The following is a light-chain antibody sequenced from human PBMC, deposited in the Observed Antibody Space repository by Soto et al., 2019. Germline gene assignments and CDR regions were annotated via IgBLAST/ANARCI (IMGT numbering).Light chain of an antibody. CDR1: QRISRV. J-gene: IGKJ2*01. CDR3: QQYSGHYT. CDR2: KAS. V-gene: IGKV1-5*03. Sequence: DIQMTQSPSALSASVGDRVTITCRASQRISRVLAWYQQKPGKAPKVLIYKASTLAGGVPSRFSGSGSGTEFPLTISSLQADDVATYYCQQYSGHYTVGQGTKLEI.